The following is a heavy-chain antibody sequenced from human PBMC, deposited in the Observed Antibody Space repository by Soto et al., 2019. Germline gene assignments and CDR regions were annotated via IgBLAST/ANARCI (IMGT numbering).Heavy chain of an antibody. V-gene: IGHV3-21*01. Sequence: EVQLVESGGGLVKPGGSLRLSCAASGFTFSSYSMNWVRQAPGKGLEWVSSISSSSSYIYYADSVKGRFTISRDNAKNSLYLQMNSLRAEDTAVYYCARVLDFWSGPNGMDVWGQGTTVTVS. CDR1: GFTFSSYS. D-gene: IGHD3-3*01. CDR3: ARVLDFWSGPNGMDV. CDR2: ISSSSSYI. J-gene: IGHJ6*02.